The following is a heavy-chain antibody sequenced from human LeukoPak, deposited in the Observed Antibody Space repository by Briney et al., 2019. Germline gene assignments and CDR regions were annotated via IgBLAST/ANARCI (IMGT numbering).Heavy chain of an antibody. V-gene: IGHV4-34*01. J-gene: IGHJ6*02. CDR1: GGSFSGYY. D-gene: IGHD3-9*01. Sequence: PSETPSLTCAVYGGSFSGYYWSWIRQPPGKGLEWIGEINHSGSTNYNPSLKSRVTISVDTSKNQFSLKLSSVTAADAAVYYCARGRRGTIFWQADVYYYGMDVWGQGTTVTVSS. CDR3: ARGRRGTIFWQADVYYYGMDV. CDR2: INHSGST.